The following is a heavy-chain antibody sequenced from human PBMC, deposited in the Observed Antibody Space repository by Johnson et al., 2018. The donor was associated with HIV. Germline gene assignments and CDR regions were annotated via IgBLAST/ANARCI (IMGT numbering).Heavy chain of an antibody. Sequence: VQLVESGGGVVQPGRSLRLSCEASGFTFSSYAMHWVRQAPGKGLEWVAVISYDGSNTYYADSVKGRFPISRDNSKNTLYLQMNSLRAEDTALYYCARVNSAAAFDIWGQGTMVAVSS. CDR3: ARVNSAAAFDI. D-gene: IGHD1-1*01. V-gene: IGHV3-30*04. CDR2: ISYDGSNT. J-gene: IGHJ3*02. CDR1: GFTFSSYA.